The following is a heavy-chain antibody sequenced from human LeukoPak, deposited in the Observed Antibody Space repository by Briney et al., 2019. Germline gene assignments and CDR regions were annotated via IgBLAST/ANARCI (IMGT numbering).Heavy chain of an antibody. V-gene: IGHV4-59*01. D-gene: IGHD6-13*01. CDR2: IYYSGST. Sequence: SETPSLTCTVSGGSISSYYWGWIRQPPGKGLEYIGYIYYSGSTNYNPSLKSRVTISVDTSKNQFSLMLTSVTAADTAVYYCARAISSSWYGFDYWGQGTLVTASS. CDR1: GGSISSYY. J-gene: IGHJ4*02. CDR3: ARAISSSWYGFDY.